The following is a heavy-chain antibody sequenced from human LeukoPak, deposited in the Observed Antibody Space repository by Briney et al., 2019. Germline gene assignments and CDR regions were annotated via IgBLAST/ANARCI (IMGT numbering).Heavy chain of an antibody. CDR3: ARGGRGAPTDY. CDR2: INHSGST. J-gene: IGHJ4*02. D-gene: IGHD1-26*01. V-gene: IGHV4-34*01. CDR1: GGSFSGYY. Sequence: PSETLSLTCAVYGGSFSGYYWSWIRQPPGKGLEWIGEINHSGSTNYNPPLKSRVTISVDTSKNQFSLKLSSVTAADTAVYYCARGGRGAPTDYWGQGTLVTVSS.